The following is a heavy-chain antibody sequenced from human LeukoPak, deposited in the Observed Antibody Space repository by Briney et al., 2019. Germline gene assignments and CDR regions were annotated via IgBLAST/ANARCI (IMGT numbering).Heavy chain of an antibody. V-gene: IGHV4-34*01. D-gene: IGHD2-8*02. CDR2: INHSGST. CDR1: GGSFSGYY. CDR3: ARKGWWYNWFDP. J-gene: IGHJ5*02. Sequence: SETLSLTCAVYGGSFSGYYWSWIRQPPGKGLEWIGEINHSGSTNYNPSLKSRGTISVDTSKNQFSLKLSSATAADTAVYYCARKGWWYNWFDPWGQGTLVTVSS.